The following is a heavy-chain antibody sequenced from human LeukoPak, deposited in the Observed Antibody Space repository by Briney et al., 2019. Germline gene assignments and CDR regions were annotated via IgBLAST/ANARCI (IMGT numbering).Heavy chain of an antibody. CDR3: ARDLSDSSSDYYYSSGMDV. J-gene: IGHJ6*02. D-gene: IGHD6-13*01. CDR2: INPNSGGT. Sequence: ASVKVSCKASGYTFTGYYMHWVGQAPGQGREGMGWINPNSGGTNYAQKFQGWVTMTRDTSISTAYMELRRLRSDDPAVYYCARDLSDSSSDYYYSSGMDVWGHGTTVTVSS. CDR1: GYTFTGYY. V-gene: IGHV1-2*04.